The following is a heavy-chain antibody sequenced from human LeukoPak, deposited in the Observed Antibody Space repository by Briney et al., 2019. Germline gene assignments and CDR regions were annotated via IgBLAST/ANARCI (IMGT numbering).Heavy chain of an antibody. V-gene: IGHV5-51*01. D-gene: IGHD3-10*01. J-gene: IGHJ4*02. Sequence: GESLKISCKGSGYSFTNYWIGWVRQMPGKGLEWMGIIYPGDSDTTYSPSFQGQVTISADKSLSTAYLQLSSLKASDTAIYYCARHRPISMVRGANGGFDYWGQGTLVTVSS. CDR2: IYPGDSDT. CDR1: GYSFTNYW. CDR3: ARHRPISMVRGANGGFDY.